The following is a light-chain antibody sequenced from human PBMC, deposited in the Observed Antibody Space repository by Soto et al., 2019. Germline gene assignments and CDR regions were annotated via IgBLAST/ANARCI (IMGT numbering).Light chain of an antibody. CDR3: LQHSNYPWT. Sequence: DIQMTQSPSSLSASVGDRVTITCRASQGIGDDLGWYQHKPGKAPKRLIYDASTLQSGVPSRFSGSGSGTDFTLTISSLQPEDFATYYCLQHSNYPWTFGQGTKVQIK. CDR1: QGIGDD. J-gene: IGKJ1*01. V-gene: IGKV1-17*01. CDR2: DAS.